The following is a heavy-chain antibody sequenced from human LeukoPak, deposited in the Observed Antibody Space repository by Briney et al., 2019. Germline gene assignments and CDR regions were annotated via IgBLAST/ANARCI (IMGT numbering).Heavy chain of an antibody. CDR1: GGSFSGYY. CDR3: ARGLISRYFDY. D-gene: IGHD3-16*01. J-gene: IGHJ4*02. V-gene: IGHV4-34*01. CDR2: INHSGST. Sequence: PSETLSLTCAVYGGSFSGYYWSWIRQPPGEGLEWIGEINHSGSTNYNPSLKSRVTISVDTSKNQFSLKLSSVTAADTAVYYCARGLISRYFDYWGQGTLVTVSS.